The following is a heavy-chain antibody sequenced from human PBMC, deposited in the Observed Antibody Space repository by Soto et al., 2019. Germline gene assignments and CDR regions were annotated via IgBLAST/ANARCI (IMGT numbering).Heavy chain of an antibody. CDR1: GYSFTSYW. D-gene: IGHD6-6*01. V-gene: IGHV5-10-1*01. J-gene: IGHJ6*02. CDR3: ARLEYSKGYYYGMDV. Sequence: GESLKISCKGSGYSFTSYWISWVRQMPGKGLEWMGRIDPSDSYTNYSPSFQGHVTISADKSISTAYLQWSSLKASDTAMYYCARLEYSKGYYYGMDVWGQGTTVTVS. CDR2: IDPSDSYT.